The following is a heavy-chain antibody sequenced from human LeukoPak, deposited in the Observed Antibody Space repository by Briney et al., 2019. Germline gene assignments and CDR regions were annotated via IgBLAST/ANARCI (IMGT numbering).Heavy chain of an antibody. Sequence: PGRSLRLSCAASEFIFSDYAMDWVRQAPGKGLEWVAIISDYGSNRYYADSVRGRFTISRDNSKNTPYLQMNNLRAEDTAVYYCARTHDYGDSRDAFDVWGQGTMVTVSS. CDR2: ISDYGSNR. D-gene: IGHD4-17*01. J-gene: IGHJ3*01. CDR1: EFIFSDYA. CDR3: ARTHDYGDSRDAFDV. V-gene: IGHV3-30*04.